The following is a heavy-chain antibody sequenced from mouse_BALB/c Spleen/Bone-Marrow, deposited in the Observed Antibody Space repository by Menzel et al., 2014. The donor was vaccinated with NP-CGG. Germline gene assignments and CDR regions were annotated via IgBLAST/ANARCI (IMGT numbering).Heavy chain of an antibody. CDR2: ILPGSGST. CDR3: ARGGVSSFAY. CDR1: GYTFSSYW. J-gene: IGHJ3*01. D-gene: IGHD6-1*01. Sequence: VQLQQSGAELMKPGASVKISCKATGYTFSSYWIEWVKQRPGHGLEWIGEILPGSGSTNYNEKLKGKATFTADTSSNAAYMQHSGQTSLSSPIYYGARGGVSSFAYWGNGALLPVS. V-gene: IGHV1-9*01.